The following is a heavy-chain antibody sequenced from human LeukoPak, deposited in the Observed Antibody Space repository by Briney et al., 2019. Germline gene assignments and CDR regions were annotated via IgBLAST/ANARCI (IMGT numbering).Heavy chain of an antibody. J-gene: IGHJ4*02. V-gene: IGHV3-21*01. Sequence: GGSLRLSCAASGFTFSSYSMNWVRQAPGKGLEWVSSISSSSYIYYADSVKGRFTISRDNAKNSLYLQMNSLRAEDTAIYYCARVDNYYDTSGYYDYWGQGTLVIVSS. CDR2: ISSSSYI. CDR1: GFTFSSYS. D-gene: IGHD3-22*01. CDR3: ARVDNYYDTSGYYDY.